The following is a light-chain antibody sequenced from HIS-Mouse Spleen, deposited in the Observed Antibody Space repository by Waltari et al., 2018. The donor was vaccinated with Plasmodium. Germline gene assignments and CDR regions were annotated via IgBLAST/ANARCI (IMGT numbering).Light chain of an antibody. V-gene: IGLV2-8*01. CDR3: SSYAGSSV. Sequence: SALPKPPSAPGPPGRPVTIPCPGTTSAVGGYNYFPWYQQHPGKAPKPRSYEVSKRPSGVPDRFSGSKSGNTASLTVSGLQAEDEADYYCSSYAGSSVFGTGTKVTVL. CDR2: EVS. J-gene: IGLJ1*01. CDR1: TSAVGGYNY.